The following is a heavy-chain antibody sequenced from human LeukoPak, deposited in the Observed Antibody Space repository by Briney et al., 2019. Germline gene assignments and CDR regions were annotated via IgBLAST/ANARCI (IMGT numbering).Heavy chain of an antibody. D-gene: IGHD3-22*01. V-gene: IGHV6-1*01. CDR1: GDSVSSNSAA. CDR2: TYYRSKWYN. CDR3: ARTREKGGYYYHDAFDI. Sequence: SQTLSLTCAISGDSVSSNSAAWNWIRQSPLRGLEWLGRTYYRSKWYNDYAVSVKSRITINPDTSKNQFSLKLSSVTAADTAVYYCARTREKGGYYYHDAFDIWGQGTMVTVSS. J-gene: IGHJ3*02.